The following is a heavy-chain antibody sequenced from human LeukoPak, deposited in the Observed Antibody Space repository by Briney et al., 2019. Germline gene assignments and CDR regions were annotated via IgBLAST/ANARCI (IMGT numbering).Heavy chain of an antibody. D-gene: IGHD3-10*01. J-gene: IGHJ6*03. CDR2: VNPNSGGT. CDR1: GYTFTGYY. CDR3: ARSPHNRGYMDV. Sequence: ASVKVSCKASGYTFTGYYMHWVRQAPGQGLEWMGWVNPNSGGTNYAQKFQGRVTMTRDTSISTAYMELSRLRSDDTAVYYCARSPHNRGYMDVWGKGTTVTISS. V-gene: IGHV1-2*02.